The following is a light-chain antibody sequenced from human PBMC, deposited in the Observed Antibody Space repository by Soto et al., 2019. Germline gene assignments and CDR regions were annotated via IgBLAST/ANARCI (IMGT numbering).Light chain of an antibody. CDR1: QSISSW. J-gene: IGKJ1*01. Sequence: DIQMTQSPSTLSASVGDRVTITCRASQSISSWLAWYQQKPGKAPKLLIYKASSLESGVPSRFSGSGSGTEFTLTISSLQPDDFATYYCKQYNSWTLGQGTKADIK. CDR2: KAS. CDR3: KQYNSWT. V-gene: IGKV1-5*03.